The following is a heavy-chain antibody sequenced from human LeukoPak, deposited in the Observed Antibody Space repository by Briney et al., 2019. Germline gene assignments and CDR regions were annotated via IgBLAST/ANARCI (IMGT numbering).Heavy chain of an antibody. J-gene: IGHJ4*02. D-gene: IGHD3-10*01. CDR3: ARPLWGSGSYSIYFDY. CDR2: ISGNAADT. Sequence: GGSLRLSCVASGFTFSSYGMSWVRQAPGKGLEWVSAISGNAADTFYADSVKGRFTISRDNSKNTLYLQMKSLRAEDTAVYYCARPLWGSGSYSIYFDYWGQGTLVTVSS. V-gene: IGHV3-23*01. CDR1: GFTFSSYG.